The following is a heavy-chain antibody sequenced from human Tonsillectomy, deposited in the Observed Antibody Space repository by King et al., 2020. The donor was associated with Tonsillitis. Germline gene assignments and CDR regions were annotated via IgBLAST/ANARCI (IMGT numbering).Heavy chain of an antibody. V-gene: IGHV3-33*01. J-gene: IGHJ4*02. Sequence: VQLVESGGGVVQPGRSLRLSCAASGFTFSSYGMHWVRQAPGKGLEGVAVIWYDGSNKYYADAVKGRFTISRDNSKHTRDLQMNSLRAEDTAVYYCARGTYDSSGYYLGALDYWGQGTLVTVSS. D-gene: IGHD3-22*01. CDR1: GFTFSSYG. CDR2: IWYDGSNK. CDR3: ARGTYDSSGYYLGALDY.